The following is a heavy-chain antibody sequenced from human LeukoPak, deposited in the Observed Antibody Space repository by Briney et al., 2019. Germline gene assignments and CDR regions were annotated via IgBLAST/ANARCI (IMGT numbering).Heavy chain of an antibody. V-gene: IGHV1-18*01. CDR2: IGANNGNT. Sequence: ASVKVSCKASGYTFTSFGISWVRQAPGQGLEWMGWIGANNGNTNYAQKLQGRVTVTTDTSTSTAYMELRSLRSDGTAVYYCARINAVTTNPGSFDYWGQGTLLTVSS. CDR3: ARINAVTTNPGSFDY. CDR1: GYTFTSFG. D-gene: IGHD4-17*01. J-gene: IGHJ4*02.